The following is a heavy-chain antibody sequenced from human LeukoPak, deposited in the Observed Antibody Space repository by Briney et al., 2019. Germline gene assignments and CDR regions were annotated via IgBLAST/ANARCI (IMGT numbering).Heavy chain of an antibody. D-gene: IGHD6-13*01. CDR2: INHSGST. V-gene: IGHV4-34*01. CDR1: GGSFSGYY. CDR3: ASFRRVAAAY. J-gene: IGHJ4*02. Sequence: PSETLSLTCAVYGGSFSGYYWSWIRQPPGKGLEWIGEINHSGSTNYNPSLKSRVTISVDTSKNQFSLKLSSVTAADTAVYYCASFRRVAAAYWGQGTLVTVSS.